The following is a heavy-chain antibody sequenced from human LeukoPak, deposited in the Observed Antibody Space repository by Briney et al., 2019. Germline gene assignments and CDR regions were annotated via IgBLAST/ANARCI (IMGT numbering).Heavy chain of an antibody. Sequence: ASVKVSCKASGYTFTGYFIHWVRQAPGQGLEWMGWIDPNSGATSYAQKSQGWVTLTRDTSITTAYMELRRLTSDDTAVYYCAREIHDNSGRAFDSWGQGALVTVSS. CDR2: IDPNSGAT. J-gene: IGHJ4*02. D-gene: IGHD3-22*01. CDR1: GYTFTGYF. V-gene: IGHV1-2*04. CDR3: AREIHDNSGRAFDS.